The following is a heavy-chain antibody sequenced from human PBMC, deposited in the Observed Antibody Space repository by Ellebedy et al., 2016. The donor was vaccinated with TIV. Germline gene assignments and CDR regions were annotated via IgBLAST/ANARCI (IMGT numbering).Heavy chain of an antibody. CDR2: INPSGGST. CDR3: ARERLAAAGTTWDYYYYGMDV. V-gene: IGHV1-46*01. D-gene: IGHD6-13*01. J-gene: IGHJ6*02. Sequence: ASVKVSXXASGYPFTSYYMHWVRQAPGQGLEWMGIINPSGGSTSYAQKFQGRVTMTRDTSISTAYMELSRLRSDDTAVYYCARERLAAAGTTWDYYYYGMDVWGQGTTVTVSS. CDR1: GYPFTSYY.